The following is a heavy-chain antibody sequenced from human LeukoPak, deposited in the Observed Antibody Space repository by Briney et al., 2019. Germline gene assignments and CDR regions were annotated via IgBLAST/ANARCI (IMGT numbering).Heavy chain of an antibody. Sequence: GGSLRLSCSASGFTFSSYAMHWVRQAPGKGLEYVSAISSNGGSTYYADSVKGRYTISRDNSKNTLYLQMSSLRAEDTAVYYCVKERGLVSAADAYYYYGMDVWGKGTTVTVSS. CDR2: ISSNGGST. V-gene: IGHV3-64D*06. J-gene: IGHJ6*04. CDR1: GFTFSSYA. CDR3: VKERGLVSAADAYYYYGMDV. D-gene: IGHD2-2*01.